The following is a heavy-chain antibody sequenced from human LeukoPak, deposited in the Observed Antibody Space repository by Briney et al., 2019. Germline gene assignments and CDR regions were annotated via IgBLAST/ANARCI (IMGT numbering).Heavy chain of an antibody. J-gene: IGHJ4*02. CDR1: GYTFTGYY. Sequence: RGASVKVSCRASGYTFTGYYMHWVRQAPGQGLEWMGRINPNSGGTNYAQKFQGRVTMTRDTSISTAYMELSRLRSDDTAVYYCASFRVGATANTYWGQGTLVTVSS. V-gene: IGHV1-2*06. D-gene: IGHD1-26*01. CDR3: ASFRVGATANTY. CDR2: INPNSGGT.